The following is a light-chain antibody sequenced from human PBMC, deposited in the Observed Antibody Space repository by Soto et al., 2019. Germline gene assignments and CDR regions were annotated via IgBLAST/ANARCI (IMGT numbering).Light chain of an antibody. CDR3: QQRNNWLT. Sequence: IVFAQYPSTPAFSPGERGTPSCRASQSVSSSYLAWYQQKPGQAPRLLIYGASSRATGIPARFSGSGSGTDFTLTISSLEPEDFAVYYCQQRNNWLTFGGGTKVDNK. V-gene: IGKV3D-20*02. CDR2: GAS. CDR1: QSVSSSY. J-gene: IGKJ4*01.